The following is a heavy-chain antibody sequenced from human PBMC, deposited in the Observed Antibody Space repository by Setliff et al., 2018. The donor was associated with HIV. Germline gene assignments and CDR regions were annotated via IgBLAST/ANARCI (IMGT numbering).Heavy chain of an antibody. CDR2: ISSSSSYI. CDR3: ARGGTSVLRYFDWLLALDAFDI. D-gene: IGHD3-9*01. J-gene: IGHJ3*02. CDR1: GFTFSSYS. V-gene: IGHV3-21*01. Sequence: PEGSLRLSCAASGFTFSSYSMNWVRQAPGKGLEWVSSISSSSSYIYYADSVKGRFTISRDNAKNSLYLQMNSLSAEDTAVYYCARGGTSVLRYFDWLLALDAFDIWGQGTMVTVSS.